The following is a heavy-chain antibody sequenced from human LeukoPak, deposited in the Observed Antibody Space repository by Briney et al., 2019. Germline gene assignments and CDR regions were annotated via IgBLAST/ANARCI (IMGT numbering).Heavy chain of an antibody. CDR1: GFTFSDYY. D-gene: IGHD4-17*01. J-gene: IGHJ4*02. Sequence: PGGSLRLSCAASGFTFSDYYMSWIRQAPGKGLEWVSYISGTSSYTNYADSVKGRFTVSRDNAKNSLYLQMNSLRAEDTAVYYCAREWGSTVTLDYWGQGTLVTVSS. CDR2: ISGTSSYT. CDR3: AREWGSTVTLDY. V-gene: IGHV3-11*05.